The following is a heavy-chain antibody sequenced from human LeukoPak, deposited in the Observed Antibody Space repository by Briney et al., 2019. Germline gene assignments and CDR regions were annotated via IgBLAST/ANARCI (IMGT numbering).Heavy chain of an antibody. D-gene: IGHD4-23*01. V-gene: IGHV3-23*01. Sequence: GGTLRLSCAASGFTFNTYGMNWVRQAPGKGLEWVSAVSGSGSTTYYARSVKGRFTVSRDNSKNTLYLQMNSLRVDDTAVYYCAKSLDYGGNRARLDFWGQGTLVTVSS. CDR2: VSGSGSTT. CDR3: AKSLDYGGNRARLDF. J-gene: IGHJ4*02. CDR1: GFTFNTYG.